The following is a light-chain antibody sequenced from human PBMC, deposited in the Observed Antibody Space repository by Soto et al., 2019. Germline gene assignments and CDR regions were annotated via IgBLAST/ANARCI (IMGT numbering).Light chain of an antibody. CDR3: QQYGSSPPLT. V-gene: IGKV3-20*01. Sequence: EIVLTQSPGTLSLSPGERATLSCRASQSVSSNYLAWYQQKPGQAPRLLIYGASSRATGVPDRFSGSGSGTDFTLTISNLEPEDFALYYCQQYGSSPPLTFGGGTEVEIK. J-gene: IGKJ4*01. CDR1: QSVSSNY. CDR2: GAS.